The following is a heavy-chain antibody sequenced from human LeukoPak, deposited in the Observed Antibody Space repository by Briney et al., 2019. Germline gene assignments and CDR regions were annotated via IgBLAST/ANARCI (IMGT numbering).Heavy chain of an antibody. D-gene: IGHD3-22*01. CDR1: GFTFSSYA. CDR3: AKAQDYYDSSGYCED. Sequence: GGSLRLSCAASGFTFSSYAMSWVRQAPGKGLEWVSAISGSGGSTYYADSVKGRFTISRDNSKNTLYLQMNSLRAEDTAVYYCAKAQDYYDSSGYCEDWGQGTLVTVSS. J-gene: IGHJ4*02. V-gene: IGHV3-23*01. CDR2: ISGSGGST.